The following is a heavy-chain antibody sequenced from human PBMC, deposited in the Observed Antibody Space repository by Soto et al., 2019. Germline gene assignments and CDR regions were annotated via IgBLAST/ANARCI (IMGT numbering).Heavy chain of an antibody. CDR2: IFYSGSGS. J-gene: IGHJ4*02. CDR1: GFIFSTFG. CDR3: VRGPSRGSSLFGPLDY. Sequence: VGSLRLSCSASGFIFSTFGMFWVRRAPGQGLEYVSAIFYSGSGSYYADPVRGRFTVSRDNSKNMFYLQMSSLRVEDTALYFCVRGPSRGSSLFGPLDYWGQGTRVTVSS. V-gene: IGHV3-64D*06. D-gene: IGHD3-3*01.